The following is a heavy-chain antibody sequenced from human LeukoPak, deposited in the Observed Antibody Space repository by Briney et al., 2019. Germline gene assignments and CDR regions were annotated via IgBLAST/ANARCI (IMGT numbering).Heavy chain of an antibody. Sequence: PGGSLRLSCAASGFTFSDYYMSWIRQAPGKGLEWVSYISSSGSTIYYADSVKGRFTVSRDNAKNSLYLQMSSLRAEDTAVYYCANLGPLGPYIAAAGPSGYGMEVWGQGTTVTVSS. V-gene: IGHV3-11*01. J-gene: IGHJ6*02. D-gene: IGHD6-13*01. CDR3: ANLGPLGPYIAAAGPSGYGMEV. CDR2: ISSSGSTI. CDR1: GFTFSDYY.